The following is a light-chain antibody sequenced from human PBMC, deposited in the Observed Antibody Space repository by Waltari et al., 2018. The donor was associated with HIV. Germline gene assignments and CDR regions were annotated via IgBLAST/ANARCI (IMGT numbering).Light chain of an antibody. CDR3: QQYANVPPIT. J-gene: IGKJ5*01. V-gene: IGKV1-33*01. Sequence: DIRMTQSPSSLSASVGDRVTITCQASQDITNLLNWYQQEPGTAAKLLIYDASTLVVGVSSRFSGSGSGTTFRFTITNLQPEDVGTFYCQQYANVPPITFGQGKRVEIK. CDR1: QDITNL. CDR2: DAS.